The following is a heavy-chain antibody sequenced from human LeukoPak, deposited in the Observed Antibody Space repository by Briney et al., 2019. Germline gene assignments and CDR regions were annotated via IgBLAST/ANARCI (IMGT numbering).Heavy chain of an antibody. CDR2: IYSGGST. Sequence: GGSLRLSCAASGFTVSSNYMSWVRQAPGKGLEWVSVIYSGGSTYYEAHVKGGFTTISNNSKNRLYFKMKSRMAEDEAVYYCCRGRRRYCSSLSCYRGPYFYYGMDVWGHGTTVTVAS. CDR3: CRGRRRYCSSLSCYRGPYFYYGMDV. V-gene: IGHV3-66*01. D-gene: IGHD2-2*01. J-gene: IGHJ6*02. CDR1: GFTVSSNY.